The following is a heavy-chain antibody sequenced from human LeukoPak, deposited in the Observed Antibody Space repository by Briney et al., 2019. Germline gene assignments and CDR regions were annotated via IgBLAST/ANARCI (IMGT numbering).Heavy chain of an antibody. J-gene: IGHJ4*02. Sequence: GRSLRFSCAASGFTFSSYSIHWVRQAPGKGLEWVTVISADGRTQYYSDSVKGRFTISRDNSLNTLHLQMNSLRTGDTAVYYCAREFGHDRWYFDYWGQGALVTVSS. CDR3: AREFGHDRWYFDY. D-gene: IGHD5-12*01. V-gene: IGHV3-30*03. CDR1: GFTFSSYS. CDR2: ISADGRTQ.